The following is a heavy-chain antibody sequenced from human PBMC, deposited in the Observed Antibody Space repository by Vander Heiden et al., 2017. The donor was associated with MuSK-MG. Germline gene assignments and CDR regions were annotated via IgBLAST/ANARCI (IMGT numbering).Heavy chain of an antibody. CDR3: ARVHANNWFDP. J-gene: IGHJ5*02. Sequence: QVQLQESGPGLVKPSQTLSLTCTVSGGSISSGGYYWSWIRQHPGKGLEWIGYIYYRGSTYYNPSLKSRVTKSVDTSKNQFSLKMSSVTAADTAVYYCARVHANNWFDPWGQGTLVTVSS. CDR2: IYYRGST. V-gene: IGHV4-31*03. CDR1: GGSISSGGYY.